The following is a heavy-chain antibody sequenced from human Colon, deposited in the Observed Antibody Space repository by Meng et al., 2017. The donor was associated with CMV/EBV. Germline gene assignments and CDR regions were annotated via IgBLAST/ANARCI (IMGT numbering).Heavy chain of an antibody. CDR2: ITNSGITT. J-gene: IGHJ4*02. CDR3: ARGGEMNHDY. V-gene: IGHV3-11*01. CDR1: GFNFSDYY. D-gene: IGHD1-14*01. Sequence: GESLTISCAASGFNFSDYYMSWIRQAPGKGLDWISYITNSGITTYYADSVRDRFTISRDNAKNSLYLQMNSLRADDTAVYYCARGGEMNHDYWGQGTLVTVSS.